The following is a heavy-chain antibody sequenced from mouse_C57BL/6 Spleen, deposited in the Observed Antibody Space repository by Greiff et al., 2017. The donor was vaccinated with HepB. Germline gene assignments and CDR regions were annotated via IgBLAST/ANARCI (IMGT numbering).Heavy chain of an antibody. V-gene: IGHV1-54*01. CDR2: INPGSGGT. Sequence: VQLQQSGAELVRPGTSVKVSCKASGYAFTNYLIEWVKQRPGQGLEWIGVINPGSGGTNYNEKLKGKATLTADKSSSTAYMQLSSLTSEDSAVYFCARRTGTFTYWYFDVWGTGTTVTVSS. J-gene: IGHJ1*03. D-gene: IGHD4-1*01. CDR3: ARRTGTFTYWYFDV. CDR1: GYAFTNYL.